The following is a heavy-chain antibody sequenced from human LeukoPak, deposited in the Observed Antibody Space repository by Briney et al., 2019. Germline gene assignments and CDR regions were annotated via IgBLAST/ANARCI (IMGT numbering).Heavy chain of an antibody. V-gene: IGHV3-15*01. CDR3: TTPGSWLNFDY. J-gene: IGHJ4*02. Sequence: PGGSLRLSCAASGFTFSSYWMTWIRQAPGKGLEWVGRIKSKTDGGTTDYAAPVKGRFTISRDDSKNTLYLQMNSLKTEDTAVYYCTTPGSWLNFDYWGQGTLVTVSS. CDR2: IKSKTDGGTT. CDR1: GFTFSSYW. D-gene: IGHD6-13*01.